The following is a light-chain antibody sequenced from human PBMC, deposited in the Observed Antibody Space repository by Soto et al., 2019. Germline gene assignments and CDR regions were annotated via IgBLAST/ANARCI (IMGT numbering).Light chain of an antibody. CDR1: QGISTW. CDR3: QQFNSYSRT. V-gene: IGKV1-5*03. CDR2: KAS. J-gene: IGKJ1*01. Sequence: DIQMTQSPSTLSASVGDRVTITCRASQGISTWLAWYQQKPGKAPKLLIYKASNLQSGVPSRFSGSGSGTEFTLTISSLQPDDFETYYCQQFNSYSRTFGQGTKVDIK.